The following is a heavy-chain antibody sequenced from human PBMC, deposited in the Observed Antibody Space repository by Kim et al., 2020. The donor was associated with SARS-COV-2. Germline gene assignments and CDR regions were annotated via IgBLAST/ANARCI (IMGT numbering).Heavy chain of an antibody. Sequence: GGSLRLSCAASGFTFSSYGMHWVRQAPGKGLEWVAVIWYDGSNKYYRDSVKGRFTISRDNSKNTLYLQMNSLRAEDTAVYYCARDGRITAMVRVLDYGMDVWRQGTTVTVSS. CDR3: ARDGRITAMVRVLDYGMDV. J-gene: IGHJ6*02. V-gene: IGHV3-33*01. D-gene: IGHD5-18*01. CDR2: IWYDGSNK. CDR1: GFTFSSYG.